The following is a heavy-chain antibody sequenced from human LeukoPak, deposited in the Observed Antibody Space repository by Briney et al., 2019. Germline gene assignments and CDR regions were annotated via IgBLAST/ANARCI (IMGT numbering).Heavy chain of an antibody. CDR3: ARQNDFRLDY. V-gene: IGHV5-51*01. J-gene: IGHJ4*02. CDR2: IYPGDSDT. CDR1: GYTFSSYW. D-gene: IGHD3-3*01. Sequence: GESLKISCKGSGYTFSSYWIGGVRQMPGKGLEWMGIIYPGDSDTRYSPSLQGQVTISVDTSIGTAYLQWSSLRASDTAIYYCARQNDFRLDYWGQGTLVTVSS.